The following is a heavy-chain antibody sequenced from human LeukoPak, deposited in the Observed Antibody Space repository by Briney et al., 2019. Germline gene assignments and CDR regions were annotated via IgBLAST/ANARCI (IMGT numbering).Heavy chain of an antibody. J-gene: IGHJ5*02. Sequence: PSETLSLTCTVSGVSIRSSYYYWGWIRQPPGKGLEWIGSIYDSGSTYYNPSLKSRVTISVDTSKNQFSLKLSSVTAADTAVYYCARVYCSSTSCYVDWFDPWGQGTLVTVSS. CDR1: GVSIRSSYYY. V-gene: IGHV4-39*07. CDR2: IYDSGST. D-gene: IGHD2-2*01. CDR3: ARVYCSSTSCYVDWFDP.